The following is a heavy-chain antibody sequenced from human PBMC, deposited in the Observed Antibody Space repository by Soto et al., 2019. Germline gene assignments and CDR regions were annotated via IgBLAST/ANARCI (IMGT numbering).Heavy chain of an antibody. CDR1: GFTFSSYA. D-gene: IGHD6-13*01. Sequence: GGSLRLSCAASGFTFSSYAMSWVRQAPGKGLEWVSAISGSGGSTYYADSVKGRFTISRDNSKNTLYLQMNSLRAEDTAVYYCAKALIRSSWYIIGYWGQGTLVTVSS. V-gene: IGHV3-23*01. J-gene: IGHJ4*02. CDR2: ISGSGGST. CDR3: AKALIRSSWYIIGY.